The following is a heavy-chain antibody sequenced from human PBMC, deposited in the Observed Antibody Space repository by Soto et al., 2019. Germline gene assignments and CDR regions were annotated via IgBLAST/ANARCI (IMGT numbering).Heavy chain of an antibody. V-gene: IGHV1-18*01. D-gene: IGHD2-8*01. CDR1: GYTFTSYG. CDR3: ARFPSVLMVYDNWFDP. CDR2: ISAYNGNT. J-gene: IGHJ5*02. Sequence: QVQLVQSGAEVKKPGASVKVSCKASGYTFTSYGISWVRQAPGQGLEWMGWISAYNGNTNYAQKLQGRVTMTTDTSTSTAYRALRSLRSDDTAVYYGARFPSVLMVYDNWFDPWGQGTLVTVSS.